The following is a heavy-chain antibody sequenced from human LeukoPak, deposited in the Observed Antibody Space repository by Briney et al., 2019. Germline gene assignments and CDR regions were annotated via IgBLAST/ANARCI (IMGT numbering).Heavy chain of an antibody. CDR1: GYTFTVYY. J-gene: IGHJ4*02. D-gene: IGHD5-12*01. V-gene: IGHV1-2*02. Sequence: ASVTVSFTASGYTFTVYYMHWVRQAPGQGREWMGCINPNSGGTSYSQKFQGSVTMTRDPSLTTAYLELSRLRSDDTAVYYCARYSGYDEPFEYWGQGTLVTVSS. CDR3: ARYSGYDEPFEY. CDR2: INPNSGGT.